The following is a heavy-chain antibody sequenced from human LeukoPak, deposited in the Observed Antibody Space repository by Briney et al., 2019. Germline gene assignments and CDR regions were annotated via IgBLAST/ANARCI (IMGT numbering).Heavy chain of an antibody. CDR3: AKEGSSGWTRSFDY. V-gene: IGHV3-23*01. CDR1: GFTFSSYG. D-gene: IGHD6-19*01. CDR2: ISGSGCST. Sequence: GGSLRLSCEVSGFTFSSYGMSWVRQAPGRGLEWVSSISGSGCSTNYADSVKGRFTISRDNSENTLYLQMNTLRAEDTAVYYCAKEGSSGWTRSFDYWGQGTLVTVS. J-gene: IGHJ4*02.